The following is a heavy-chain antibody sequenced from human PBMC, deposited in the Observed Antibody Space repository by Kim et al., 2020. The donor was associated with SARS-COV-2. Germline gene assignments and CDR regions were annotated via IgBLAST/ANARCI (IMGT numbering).Heavy chain of an antibody. D-gene: IGHD5-18*01. J-gene: IGHJ4*02. CDR1: GFTFSSYG. CDR2: ISYDGSNK. Sequence: GGSLRLSCAASGFTFSSYGMHWVRQAPGKGLEWVAVISYDGSNKYYADSVKGRFTISRDNSKNTLYLQMNSLRAEDTAVYYCATSPPRREFPLYSYGDYWGQGTLVTVSS. CDR3: ATSPPRREFPLYSYGDY. V-gene: IGHV3-30*03.